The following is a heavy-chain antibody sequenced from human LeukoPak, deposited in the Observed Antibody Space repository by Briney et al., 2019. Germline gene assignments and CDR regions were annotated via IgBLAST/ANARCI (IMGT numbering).Heavy chain of an antibody. V-gene: IGHV4-59*12. CDR3: ARKPIVNSAWYYFDY. J-gene: IGHJ4*02. D-gene: IGHD3-22*01. Sequence: SETLSLTCTVSGGSINNYYWIWIRQPPGRGLEWIGYIHYSGSTNYKLSLKSRVTISVDTSKKQFSLKLNSVTAADTAVYYCARKPIVNSAWYYFDYWGQGTLVTVSS. CDR2: IHYSGST. CDR1: GGSINNYY.